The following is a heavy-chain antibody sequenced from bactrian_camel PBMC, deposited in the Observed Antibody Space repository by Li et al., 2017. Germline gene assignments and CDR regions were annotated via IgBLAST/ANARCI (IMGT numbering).Heavy chain of an antibody. D-gene: IGHD6*01. CDR2: INSGGSMT. Sequence: VQLVESGGGLVQPGGSLRLSCAASGFTFSRYGMDWVRQAPGKGLEWVSGINSGGSMTDYADSVKGRFTISQDNTDKNTVTVYLQLNSLKTEDMAMYYCASADNGGSSMHYWGQGTQVTVS. CDR1: GFTFSRYG. CDR3: ASADNGGSSMHY. V-gene: IGHV3S40*01. J-gene: IGHJ4*01.